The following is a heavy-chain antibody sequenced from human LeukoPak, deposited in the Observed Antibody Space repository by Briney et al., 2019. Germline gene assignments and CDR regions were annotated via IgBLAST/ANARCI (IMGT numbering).Heavy chain of an antibody. V-gene: IGHV4-59*01. CDR1: GGSISSYY. CDR3: ARSVYVGAPAGWFDP. CDR2: IYYSGCT. D-gene: IGHD1-26*01. Sequence: KSSETLSLTCTVSGGSISSYYWSWIRQPPGKGLEWIGYIYYSGCTNYNPSLKSRVTISVDTSKNQFSLKLSSVTAADTAVYYCARSVYVGAPAGWFDPWGQGTLSPSPQ. J-gene: IGHJ5*02.